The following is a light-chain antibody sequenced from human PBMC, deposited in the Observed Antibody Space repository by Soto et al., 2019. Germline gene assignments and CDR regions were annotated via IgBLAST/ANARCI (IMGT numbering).Light chain of an antibody. V-gene: IGLV2-14*01. Sequence: QSALTQPASVSGSPGQSITICCTGTSSDVGGYNYVSWYQQHPGKAPKLMIYDVSNRPSGVSNRFSGSKSGNTASLTISGLQAEDEADYYCSSYTSSSTLLYVFGTGTRSPS. CDR2: DVS. J-gene: IGLJ1*01. CDR3: SSYTSSSTLLYV. CDR1: SSDVGGYNY.